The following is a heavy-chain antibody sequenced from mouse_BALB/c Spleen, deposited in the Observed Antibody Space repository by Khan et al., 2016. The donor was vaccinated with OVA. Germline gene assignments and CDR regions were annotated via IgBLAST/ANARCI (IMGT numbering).Heavy chain of an antibody. CDR2: INTYSGEP. V-gene: IGHV9-3-1*01. CDR3: ARPPYCAYTMAY. J-gene: IGHJ4*01. CDR1: GYTFRNFG. D-gene: IGHD2-10*01. Sequence: QIQLVPSGPELKKPGETVKISCKASGYTFRNFGMNWVKQAPGKGLEWLGWINTYSGEPTYADDFKGRFAFSLETSARPAYLLINHLKNEDTATYVGARPPYCAYTMAYWGQGTTVTVSA.